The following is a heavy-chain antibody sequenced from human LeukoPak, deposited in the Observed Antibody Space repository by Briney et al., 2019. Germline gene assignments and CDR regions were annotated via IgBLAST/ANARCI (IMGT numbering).Heavy chain of an antibody. CDR1: GFTFSNYA. D-gene: IGHD1-26*01. J-gene: IGHJ6*03. CDR2: ISGSGGST. CDR3: AKVRESGSYYSYYYYMDV. V-gene: IGHV3-23*01. Sequence: GGSLRLSCAASGFTFSNYAMNWVRQAPGKGLERVSAISGSGGSTYYADSVKGRFTISRDNSKNTLYLQMNSLRAEDTAVYYCAKVRESGSYYSYYYYMDVWGKGTTVTISS.